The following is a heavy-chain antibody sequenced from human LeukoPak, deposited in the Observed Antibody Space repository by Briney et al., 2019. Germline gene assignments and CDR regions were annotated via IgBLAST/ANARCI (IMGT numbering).Heavy chain of an antibody. D-gene: IGHD6-13*01. Sequence: GSLRLSCAASGFTFSSYSMNWVRQAPGKGLEWVSSISSSSNYVFYADSVKGRITISRDNAKNSLYLQINSLRAEDTAVYYCARDPRGAAGTYGMDVWGQGTTVTVSS. J-gene: IGHJ6*02. CDR3: ARDPRGAAGTYGMDV. CDR2: ISSSSNYV. CDR1: GFTFSSYS. V-gene: IGHV3-21*01.